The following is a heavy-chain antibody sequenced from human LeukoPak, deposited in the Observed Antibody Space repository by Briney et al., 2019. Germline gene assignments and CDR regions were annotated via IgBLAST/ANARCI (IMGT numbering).Heavy chain of an antibody. CDR3: AGDFIDDRIAAAGTYEDS. V-gene: IGHV3-21*01. CDR2: ISSSSSYI. J-gene: IGHJ4*02. CDR1: GFTFSSYS. D-gene: IGHD6-13*01. Sequence: PGRSLRLSCAASGFTFSSYSMNWARQAPGKGLEWVSSISSSSSYIYYADSVKGRFTISRDNAKNSLYLQMNSLRAEDTAVYYCAGDFIDDRIAAAGTYEDSWGQGTLVTVSS.